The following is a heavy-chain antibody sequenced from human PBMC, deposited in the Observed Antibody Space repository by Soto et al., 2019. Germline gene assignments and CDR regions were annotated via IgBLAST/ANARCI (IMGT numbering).Heavy chain of an antibody. Sequence: GGSLRLSCVASGFTFNNYAMHWVRQAPGKGLEWVAVISHDGTKRDFTDSVKGRFTISRDNSKNTVYLQMHSLRPEDTAVYYCARDNYDSSGYYPYWGQGTLVTVS. J-gene: IGHJ4*02. CDR2: ISHDGTKR. D-gene: IGHD3-22*01. V-gene: IGHV3-30-3*01. CDR3: ARDNYDSSGYYPY. CDR1: GFTFNNYA.